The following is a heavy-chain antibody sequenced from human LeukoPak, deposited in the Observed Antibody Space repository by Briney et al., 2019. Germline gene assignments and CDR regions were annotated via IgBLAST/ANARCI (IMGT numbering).Heavy chain of an antibody. CDR1: GYTLTESS. J-gene: IGHJ4*02. CDR2: FDPEDGET. CDR3: ATYIVVVTAIQYYFDY. Sequence: LGASVKVSCKVSGYTLTESSMHWVRQAPGKGLEWMGGFDPEDGETIYAQKFQGRVTMTEDTSTDTAYMELSSLRSEDTAVYYCATYIVVVTAIQYYFDYWGQGTLVTVSS. V-gene: IGHV1-24*01. D-gene: IGHD2-21*02.